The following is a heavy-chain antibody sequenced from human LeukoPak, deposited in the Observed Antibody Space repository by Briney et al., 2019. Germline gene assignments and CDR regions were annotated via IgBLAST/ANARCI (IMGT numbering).Heavy chain of an antibody. D-gene: IGHD3-16*02. J-gene: IGHJ4*02. CDR3: ARGRVNYDYVWGSYRWYYFDY. V-gene: IGHV1-8*01. CDR2: MNPNSGNT. Sequence: ASVKVSCKASGYTFTSYDINWVRQATGQGLEWMGWMNPNSGNTGYAQKFQGRATMTRNTSISTAYMELSSLRSEDTAVYYCARGRVNYDYVWGSYRWYYFDYWGQGTLVTVSS. CDR1: GYTFTSYD.